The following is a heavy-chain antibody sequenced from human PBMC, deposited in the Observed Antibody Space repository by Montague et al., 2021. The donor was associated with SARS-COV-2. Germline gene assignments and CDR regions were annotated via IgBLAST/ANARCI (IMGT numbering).Heavy chain of an antibody. V-gene: IGHV4-34*01. CDR3: ARGSRRGVVPGAGQAGRGLDI. Sequence: SETLSLTCAISGGSFSNYYWSWIRQPPGKGLEWIGEVNHSGTTIYNPSVKSGVTISEDTSKNQFYLRLNSVTAADTAVYYCARGSRRGVVPGAGQAGRGLDIWGQGTMVTVSS. J-gene: IGHJ3*02. CDR1: GGSFSNYY. D-gene: IGHD2-2*01. CDR2: VNHSGTT.